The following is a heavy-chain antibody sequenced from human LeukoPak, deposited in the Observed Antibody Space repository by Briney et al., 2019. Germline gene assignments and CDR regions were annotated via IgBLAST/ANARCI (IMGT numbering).Heavy chain of an antibody. D-gene: IGHD3-22*01. J-gene: IGHJ5*02. CDR1: GGSISSSSYY. CDR2: IYYSGST. CDR3: ARALADYYDSSGFTNNWFDP. Sequence: SETLSLTCTVSGGSISSSSYYWGWIRQPPGKGLEWIGYIYYSGSTNYNPSLKSRVTISVDTSKNQFSLKLSSVTAADTAVYYCARALADYYDSSGFTNNWFDPWGQGTLVTVSS. V-gene: IGHV4-61*05.